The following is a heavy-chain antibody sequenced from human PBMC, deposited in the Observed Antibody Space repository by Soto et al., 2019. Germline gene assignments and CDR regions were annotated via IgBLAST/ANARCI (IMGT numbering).Heavy chain of an antibody. Sequence: SETLSLTCAVYGGSFSGYYWSWIRQPPGKGLEWIGEINHSGSTNYNPSLKSRVTISVDTSKNQFSLKLSSVTAADTAVYYCARGWRSLFDYWGQGTLVTVSS. V-gene: IGHV4-34*01. CDR1: GGSFSGYY. CDR2: INHSGST. J-gene: IGHJ4*02. CDR3: ARGWRSLFDY.